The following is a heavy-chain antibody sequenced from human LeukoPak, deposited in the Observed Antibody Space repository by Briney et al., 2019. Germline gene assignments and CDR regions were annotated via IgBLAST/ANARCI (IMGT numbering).Heavy chain of an antibody. J-gene: IGHJ4*02. CDR2: ISGSGRST. Sequence: GGSLRLSCAASGFTFSSYAMTWVRQAPGKGLEWVSTISGSGRSTYYADSVKGRFTISRDNSKNTLYLQMNSLRAEDTAVYYCANSYGSGSYSLDYWGQGTLVTVSS. CDR1: GFTFSSYA. CDR3: ANSYGSGSYSLDY. V-gene: IGHV3-23*01. D-gene: IGHD3-10*01.